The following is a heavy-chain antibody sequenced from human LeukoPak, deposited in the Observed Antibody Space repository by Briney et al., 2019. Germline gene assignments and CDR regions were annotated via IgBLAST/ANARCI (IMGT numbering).Heavy chain of an antibody. CDR1: GDSISSSSYY. V-gene: IGHV4-61*02. D-gene: IGHD2-2*01. CDR3: ARHQYQLSALDY. Sequence: SETLSLTCTVSGDSISSSSYYWSWIRQPAGKELEWIGRMSTSGNTNYNPSLESRVTISVDTSKNQFSLNLRSVTAADTAVYYCARHQYQLSALDYWGQGTLVTVSS. J-gene: IGHJ4*02. CDR2: MSTSGNT.